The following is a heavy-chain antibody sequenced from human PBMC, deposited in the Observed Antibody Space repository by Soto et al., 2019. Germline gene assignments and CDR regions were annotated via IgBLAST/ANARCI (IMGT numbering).Heavy chain of an antibody. D-gene: IGHD2-8*01. Sequence: QVQLVQSGAEVKKPGASVKVSCKASGYAFTNYGFSWVRQAPGQGLEWMGWISPYNGNTDYAQKLQGRVTMTTDTSTNTDYMELRSLRSDDTAVYYCARDGGVLMGYAAFDYWGQGTLVTVSS. V-gene: IGHV1-18*01. CDR2: ISPYNGNT. CDR3: ARDGGVLMGYAAFDY. CDR1: GYAFTNYG. J-gene: IGHJ4*02.